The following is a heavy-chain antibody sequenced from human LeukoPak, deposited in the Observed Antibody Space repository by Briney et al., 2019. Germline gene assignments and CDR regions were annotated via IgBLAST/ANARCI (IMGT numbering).Heavy chain of an antibody. D-gene: IGHD6-19*01. CDR2: IYYSGST. CDR1: GGSISSYY. V-gene: IGHV4-59*01. Sequence: PSETLSLTCTVSGGSISSYYWSWIRQPPGKGLEWIGYIYYSGSTNYNPFLKSRVTISVDTSKNQFSLKLSSVTAADTAVYYCARTSSGWFDSHFDYWGQGTLVTVSS. CDR3: ARTSSGWFDSHFDY. J-gene: IGHJ4*02.